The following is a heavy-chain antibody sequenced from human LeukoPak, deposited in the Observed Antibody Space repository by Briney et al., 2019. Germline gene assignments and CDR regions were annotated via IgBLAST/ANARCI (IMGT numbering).Heavy chain of an antibody. V-gene: IGHV3-11*04. D-gene: IGHD2-21*01. Sequence: GGSLRLSCAASGFTFSDYYMSWIRQAPGKGLEWISYISSSGNTIYYADSVKGRFTISRDNAKNSLYLQMNSLRAEDTAVYYCARDQIPYYYMDVWGKGTTVTVSS. J-gene: IGHJ6*03. CDR3: ARDQIPYYYMDV. CDR1: GFTFSDYY. CDR2: ISSSGNTI.